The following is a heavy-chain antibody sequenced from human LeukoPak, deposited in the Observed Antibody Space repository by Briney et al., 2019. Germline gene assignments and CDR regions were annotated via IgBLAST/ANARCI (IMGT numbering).Heavy chain of an antibody. Sequence: GSLRLSFAASGFPFSGYWMSWVRQAPGKGLEWVANIKQDGSEKYFVDSVGGRFTISRDNAKNSLYLEMNSLRAEDTAVYYCARDKAVGPTLLDYWGQGTLVTVSS. CDR1: GFPFSGYW. CDR3: ARDKAVGPTLLDY. CDR2: IKQDGSEK. J-gene: IGHJ4*02. D-gene: IGHD1-26*01. V-gene: IGHV3-7*01.